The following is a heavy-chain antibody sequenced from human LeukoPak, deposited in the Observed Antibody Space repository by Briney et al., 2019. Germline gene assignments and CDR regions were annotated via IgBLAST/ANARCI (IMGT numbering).Heavy chain of an antibody. J-gene: IGHJ4*02. CDR3: ARDQEGFDY. CDR1: GYTFTSYD. CDR2: IYPRDGST. V-gene: IGHV1-46*01. Sequence: ASVKVSCKASGYTFTSYDINWVRQATEQGPEWMGMIYPRDGSTSYAQKFQGRVTVTRDTSTSTVHMELSGLRSEDTAVYYCARDQEGFDYWGQGTLVTVSS.